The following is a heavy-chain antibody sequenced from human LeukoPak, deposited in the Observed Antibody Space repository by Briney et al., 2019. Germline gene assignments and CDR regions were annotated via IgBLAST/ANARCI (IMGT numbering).Heavy chain of an antibody. Sequence: GGSLRLSCAASGFTFSSYWMSWVRQAPGKGLEWVANIKQDGSEKYYVDSVKGRLTISRDNAKNSLYLQMNSLRAEDTAVYYCARDGFYDAFDIWGQGTMVTVSS. CDR1: GFTFSSYW. D-gene: IGHD2/OR15-2a*01. J-gene: IGHJ3*02. CDR2: IKQDGSEK. V-gene: IGHV3-7*01. CDR3: ARDGFYDAFDI.